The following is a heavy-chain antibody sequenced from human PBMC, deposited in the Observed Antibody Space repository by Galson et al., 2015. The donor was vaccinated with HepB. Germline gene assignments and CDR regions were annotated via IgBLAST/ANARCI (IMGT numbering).Heavy chain of an antibody. J-gene: IGHJ6*02. CDR2: ISGSGSTI. Sequence: RLSCAASRFTFSSYAMSWVRQAPGKGLEWVSAISGSGSTIYYADSVKGRFTISRDNAKNSLYLQMNSLRAEDTAVYYWARVLQYRRASTGMDVWGQGTTVTVSS. CDR3: ARVLQYRRASTGMDV. CDR1: RFTFSSYA. D-gene: IGHD4-11*01. V-gene: IGHV3-48*03.